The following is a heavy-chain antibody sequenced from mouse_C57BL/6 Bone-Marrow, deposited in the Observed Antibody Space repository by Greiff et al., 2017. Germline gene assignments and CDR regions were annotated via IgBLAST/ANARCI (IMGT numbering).Heavy chain of an antibody. CDR3: ARLYYDYDGVAY. CDR1: GYTFTSYT. V-gene: IGHV1-4*01. CDR2: INPSSGYT. J-gene: IGHJ3*01. Sequence: QVQLKESGAELARPGASVKMSCKASGYTFTSYTMHWVKQRPGQGLEWIGYINPSSGYTKYNQKFQDKATLTADKSSSTAYMQLSILTSEDSAVYYCARLYYDYDGVAYWGQGTLVTVSA. D-gene: IGHD2-4*01.